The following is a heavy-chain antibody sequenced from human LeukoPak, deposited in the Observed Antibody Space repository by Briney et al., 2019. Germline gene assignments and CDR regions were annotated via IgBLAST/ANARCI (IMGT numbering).Heavy chain of an antibody. CDR1: GGSISSGSYY. CDR3: ARAITIFGVDPFDY. V-gene: IGHV4-61*02. Sequence: SETLSLTCTVPGGSISSGSYYWSWIRQPAGKGLEWIGRIYTSGSTNYNPSLKSRVTISVDTSKNQFSLKLSSVTAADTAVYYCARAITIFGVDPFDYWGQGTLVTVSS. CDR2: IYTSGST. D-gene: IGHD3-3*01. J-gene: IGHJ4*02.